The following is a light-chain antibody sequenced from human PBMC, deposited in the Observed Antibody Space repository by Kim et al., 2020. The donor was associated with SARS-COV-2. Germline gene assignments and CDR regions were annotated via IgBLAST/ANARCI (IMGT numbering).Light chain of an antibody. Sequence: PGAAAKITRGGNNIGSRSVHWYQQKPGQAPVLVIHYDAARPSGIPERFSGSNSGNTATLTISRVEAGDEADYYCQVWDSSSDHPGVFGTGTEVTVL. V-gene: IGLV3-21*04. CDR2: YDA. J-gene: IGLJ1*01. CDR3: QVWDSSSDHPGV. CDR1: NIGSRS.